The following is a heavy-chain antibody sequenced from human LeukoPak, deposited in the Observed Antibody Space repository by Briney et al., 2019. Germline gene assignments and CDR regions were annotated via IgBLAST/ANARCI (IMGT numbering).Heavy chain of an antibody. J-gene: IGHJ6*03. CDR2: IYYTGST. Sequence: PSETLSLTCTISGGSVTSGSYYWSWIRQPPEKGLEWIGYIYYTGSTDYNPSLKSRVTISVETSKNQFSLQPSSVTAADTAIYYCATSLESYYYMDVWGKGTTVTVSS. V-gene: IGHV4-61*01. CDR3: ATSLESYYYMDV. D-gene: IGHD5-24*01. CDR1: GGSVTSGSYY.